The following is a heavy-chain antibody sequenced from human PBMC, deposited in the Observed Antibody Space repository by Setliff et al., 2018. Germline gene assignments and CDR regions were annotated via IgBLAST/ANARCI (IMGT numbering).Heavy chain of an antibody. CDR2: RKQDGSEK. J-gene: IGHJ4*02. D-gene: IGHD2-21*02. V-gene: IGHV3-7*01. CDR1: GFAFNRHG. Sequence: GGSLRLSCAASGFAFNRHGMNWVRQVPGKGLEWVANRKQDGSEKYYVDSVKGRFTISRDNAKNSLYLQMNSLRVDDTAVYYCTRDAGGDYDNWGQGTLVTVSS. CDR3: TRDAGGDYDN.